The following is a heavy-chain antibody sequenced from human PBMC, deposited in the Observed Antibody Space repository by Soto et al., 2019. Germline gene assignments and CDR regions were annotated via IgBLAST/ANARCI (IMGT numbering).Heavy chain of an antibody. V-gene: IGHV4-59*08. J-gene: IGHJ6*03. CDR1: GGSISSYY. Sequence: PSETLSLTCTVSGGSISSYYWSWIRQPPGKGLEWIGYIYYSGSTNYNPSLKSRVTISVDTSKNQFSLKLSSVTAADTAVYYCARHFFRAPYCYYCYMDVWGKGTTVTVSS. CDR2: IYYSGST. D-gene: IGHD3-3*01. CDR3: ARHFFRAPYCYYCYMDV.